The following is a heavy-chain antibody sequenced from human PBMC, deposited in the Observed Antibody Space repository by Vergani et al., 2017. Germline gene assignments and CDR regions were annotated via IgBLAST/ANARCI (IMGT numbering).Heavy chain of an antibody. CDR2: IYHSGST. J-gene: IGHJ4*02. CDR1: GGPISSGGYS. CDR3: ARAVEMATIPXFDY. D-gene: IGHD5-24*01. V-gene: IGHV4-30-2*01. Sequence: QLQLQESGSGLVKPSQTLSLTCAVSGGPISSGGYSWSWIRQPPGKGLGWIGYIYHSGSTYYNPSLKSRVTISVDRSKNQFSLKLSSVTAADTAVYYCARAVEMATIPXFDYWGQGTLVTVSS.